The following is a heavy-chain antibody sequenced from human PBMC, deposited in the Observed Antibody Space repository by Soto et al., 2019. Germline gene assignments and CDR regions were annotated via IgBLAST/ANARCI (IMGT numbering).Heavy chain of an antibody. D-gene: IGHD3-16*01. V-gene: IGHV3-48*02. Sequence: EVQLVESGGGLVQPGGYLRLSCVASGFTFDRYAMNWVRQAPGKGLEWLSWISPDSATVEYLDSVTGRFTMSRDDAKNLLNLQMNSLKDEDTAVYYCARDHRWAFDYWGQGTRVTVTS. CDR2: ISPDSATV. CDR3: ARDHRWAFDY. J-gene: IGHJ4*02. CDR1: GFTFDRYA.